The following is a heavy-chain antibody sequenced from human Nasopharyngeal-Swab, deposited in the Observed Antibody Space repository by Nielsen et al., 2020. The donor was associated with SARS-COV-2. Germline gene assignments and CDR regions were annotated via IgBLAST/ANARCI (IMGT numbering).Heavy chain of an antibody. V-gene: IGHV1-3*01. J-gene: IGHJ6*02. D-gene: IGHD1-26*01. Sequence: ASVKVSCKASGYTFTSYAMHWVRQAPGQRLEWMGWINAGNGNTKYSQKFQGRVTITRDTSASTAYMELSSLRSEDTAVYYCARGGGSYPTGYYGMDVWGQGTTVTVSS. CDR3: ARGGGSYPTGYYGMDV. CDR2: INAGNGNT. CDR1: GYTFTSYA.